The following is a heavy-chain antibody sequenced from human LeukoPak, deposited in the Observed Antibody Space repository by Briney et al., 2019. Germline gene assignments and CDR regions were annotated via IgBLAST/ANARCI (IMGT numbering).Heavy chain of an antibody. CDR2: INHSGST. CDR1: GGSFSGYY. J-gene: IGHJ3*02. Sequence: SETLSLTCAVYGGSFSGYYWSWIRQPPGKGLEWLGEINHSGSTNYNPSLKSRVTISVDTSKNRFSLKLSSVTAADTAVYYCARCYDYVWGSYRPGTAFDIWGQGTMVTVSS. V-gene: IGHV4-34*01. D-gene: IGHD3-16*02. CDR3: ARCYDYVWGSYRPGTAFDI.